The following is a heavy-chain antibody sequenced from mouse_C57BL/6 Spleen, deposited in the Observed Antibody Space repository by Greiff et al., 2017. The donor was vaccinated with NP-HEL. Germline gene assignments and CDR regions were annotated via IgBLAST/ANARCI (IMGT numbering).Heavy chain of an antibody. V-gene: IGHV1-74*01. D-gene: IGHD4-1*02. CDR2: IHPSDSDT. J-gene: IGHJ1*03. Sequence: VQLQQPGAELVKPGASVKVSCKASGYTFTSYWMHWVKQRPGQGLEWIGRIHPSDSDTNYNQKFKGKATLTVDKSSSTAYMQLSSQTSEDSAVYYGATAFTTVRSDCDFDVWGTGTTVTVSS. CDR1: GYTFTSYW. CDR3: ATAFTTVRSDCDFDV.